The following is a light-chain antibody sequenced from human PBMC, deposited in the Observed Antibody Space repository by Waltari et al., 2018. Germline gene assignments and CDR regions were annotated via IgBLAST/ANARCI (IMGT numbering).Light chain of an antibody. Sequence: HSALTQPASVSGSPGPSITIPCTGTSSDIGAYNYLPWYQQQPGKAPKLMIYDVYKRPSGVSDRFSGSKSGNTASLTISGLQAEDETDYFCSSYTTSSTLVFGGGTQVTVL. V-gene: IGLV2-14*03. CDR1: SSDIGAYNY. CDR2: DVY. CDR3: SSYTTSSTLV. J-gene: IGLJ2*01.